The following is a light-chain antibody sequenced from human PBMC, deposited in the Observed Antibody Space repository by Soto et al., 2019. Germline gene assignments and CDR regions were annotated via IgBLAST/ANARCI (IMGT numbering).Light chain of an antibody. J-gene: IGKJ3*01. V-gene: IGKV1-33*01. CDR2: DAS. CDR1: QDIRNY. CDR3: HQYADQFP. Sequence: DIQMTQSPSPLSASVGDRVTITCQASQDIRNYLNWYQKKPGKAPKLLIYDASSLEEGVPSRFSGSGSAADFTFPSSRLHPEDFETYYCHQYADQFPFGPGTEVD.